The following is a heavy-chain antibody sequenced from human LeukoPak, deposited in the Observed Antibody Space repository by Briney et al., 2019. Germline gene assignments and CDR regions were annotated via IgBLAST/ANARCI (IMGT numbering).Heavy chain of an antibody. V-gene: IGHV3-9*01. D-gene: IGHD3-22*01. J-gene: IGHJ4*02. CDR2: ISWNSGSI. CDR1: GFTFSSYA. CDR3: AKTSAGRWLLQGPVDY. Sequence: PGGSLRLSCAPSGFTFSSYAMSWARQAPGKGLEWVSGISWNSGSIGYADSVKGRFTISRDNAKNSLYLQMNSLRAEDTALYYCAKTSAGRWLLQGPVDYWGQGTLVTVSS.